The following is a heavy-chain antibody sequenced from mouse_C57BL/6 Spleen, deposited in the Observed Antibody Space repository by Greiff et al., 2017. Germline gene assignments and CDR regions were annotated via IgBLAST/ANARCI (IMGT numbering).Heavy chain of an antibody. CDR1: GYTFTSYG. Sequence: VQLQQSGAELARPGASVKLSCKASGYTFTSYGISWVKQRTGQGLECIGEIYPRSGNTYYNEKFKGKATLTADKSSSTAYMELRSLTSEDSAVYFCGYYYAMDYWGQGTSVTVSS. J-gene: IGHJ4*01. CDR2: IYPRSGNT. CDR3: GYYYAMDY. V-gene: IGHV1-81*01.